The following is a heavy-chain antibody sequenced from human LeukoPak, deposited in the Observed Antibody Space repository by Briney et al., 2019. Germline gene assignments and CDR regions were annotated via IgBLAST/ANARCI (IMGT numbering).Heavy chain of an antibody. CDR3: ARRLSDRLLWYFDL. CDR1: GFTFNDYE. Sequence: PGGSLRLSCAASGFTFNDYEMTWVRQAPGKGLEWMGIIYPGDSDTRYSPSFQGQVTISADKSISTAYLQWSSLKASDTAMYYCARRLSDRLLWYFDLWGRGTLVTVSS. J-gene: IGHJ2*01. V-gene: IGHV5-51*01. CDR2: IYPGDSDT. D-gene: IGHD3-22*01.